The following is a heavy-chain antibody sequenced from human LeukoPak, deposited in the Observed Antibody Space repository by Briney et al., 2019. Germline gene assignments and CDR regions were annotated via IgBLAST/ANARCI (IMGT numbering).Heavy chain of an antibody. D-gene: IGHD2/OR15-2a*01. CDR1: GFTFSSYW. CDR2: IKQDGSEK. J-gene: IGHJ5*02. V-gene: IGHV3-7*01. CDR3: ARGKTSQNIVTRKTYNWFDP. Sequence: TGGSLRLSCAASGFTFSSYWMSWVRQAPGKGLGWVANIKQDGSEKYYVDSVKGRFTISRDNAKNPLYLQMNSLRAEDTAVYYCARGKTSQNIVTRKTYNWFDPWGQGTLVTVSS.